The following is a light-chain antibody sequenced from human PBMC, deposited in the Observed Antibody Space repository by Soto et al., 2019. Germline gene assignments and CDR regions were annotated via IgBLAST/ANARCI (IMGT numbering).Light chain of an antibody. V-gene: IGLV1-40*01. Sequence: QSVLTQPPSVSGAPGQRVTISCTGSSSNIGAGYDVHWYQQRPGTAPKLLIFGNINRPSGVPDRFSGSKSGTSASLAITGLQAEDEADYYCQSYDSSRSGVVFGGGTKVTVL. J-gene: IGLJ2*01. CDR3: QSYDSSRSGVV. CDR2: GNI. CDR1: SSNIGAGYD.